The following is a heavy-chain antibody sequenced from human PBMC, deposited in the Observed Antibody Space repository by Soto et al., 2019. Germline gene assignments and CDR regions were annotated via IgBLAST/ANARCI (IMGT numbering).Heavy chain of an antibody. CDR3: ARDSDYGDYNDYFDY. CDR2: ISYDGSNK. Sequence: LTCAASGFTFSSYAMHWVRPAPGKGLEWVAVISYDGSNKYYADSVKGRFTISRDNSKNTLYLQMNSLRAEDTAVYYCARDSDYGDYNDYFDYWGQGTLVTVSS. V-gene: IGHV3-30-3*01. CDR1: GFTFSSYA. J-gene: IGHJ4*02. D-gene: IGHD4-17*01.